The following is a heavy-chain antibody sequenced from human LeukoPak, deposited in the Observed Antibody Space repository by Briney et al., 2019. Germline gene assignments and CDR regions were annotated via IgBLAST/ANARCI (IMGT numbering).Heavy chain of an antibody. CDR2: ITTDGGST. V-gene: IGHV3-64*02. Sequence: GGSLRLSCAASGFTFGSYPMYWVRQAPGMGLEFVSAITTDGGSTYYSGSVKGRFTISRDNSKNTVFLQMGNLGHEDMAVYFCARSSGGWLDSWGQGTLVTVSS. J-gene: IGHJ4*02. CDR1: GFTFGSYP. D-gene: IGHD6-19*01. CDR3: ARSSGGWLDS.